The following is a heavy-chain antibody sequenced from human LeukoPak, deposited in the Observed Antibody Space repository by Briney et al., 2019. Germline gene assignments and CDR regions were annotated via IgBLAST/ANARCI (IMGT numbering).Heavy chain of an antibody. CDR3: ARLVGAATDPFDY. D-gene: IGHD1-26*01. CDR1: GGSISSSNYY. J-gene: IGHJ4*02. Sequence: SETLSLTCKVSGGSISSSNYYWVWIRQSPGKGLEWIGSIYYSGTTYYNPSLKTRVTIFVDTSKNQFSLKLSSVTAADTAVYYCARLVGAATDPFDYWGQGTLVTVSS. V-gene: IGHV4-39*01. CDR2: IYYSGTT.